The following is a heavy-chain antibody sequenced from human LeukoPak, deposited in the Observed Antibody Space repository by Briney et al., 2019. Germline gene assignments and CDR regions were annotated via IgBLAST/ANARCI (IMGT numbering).Heavy chain of an antibody. V-gene: IGHV3-30*18. CDR1: GFTISSYG. Sequence: GGSLRLSCAASGFTISSYGMHWVRQAPGKGLEWVAVISYDGSNKYYADSVKGRFTISRDNSKNTLYLQMNSLRAEDTAVYYCAKDNSFRQQPVREFDYWGQGTLVTVSS. CDR3: AKDNSFRQQPVREFDY. D-gene: IGHD6-13*01. CDR2: ISYDGSNK. J-gene: IGHJ4*02.